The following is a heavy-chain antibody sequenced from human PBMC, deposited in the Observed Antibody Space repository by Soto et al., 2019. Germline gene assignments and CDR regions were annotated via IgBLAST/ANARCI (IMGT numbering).Heavy chain of an antibody. CDR3: TRDQDYYGSGSSYYYYMDV. J-gene: IGHJ6*03. CDR2: ISAYNGNT. Sequence: EASVKVSCKASGYTFTSYGISWVRQAPGQGLEWMGWISAYNGNTNYAQKLQGRVTMTTDTSTSTAYLQMNSLKTEDTAVYYCTRDQDYYGSGSSYYYYMDVWGKGTTVTVSS. V-gene: IGHV1-18*01. CDR1: GYTFTSYG. D-gene: IGHD3-10*01.